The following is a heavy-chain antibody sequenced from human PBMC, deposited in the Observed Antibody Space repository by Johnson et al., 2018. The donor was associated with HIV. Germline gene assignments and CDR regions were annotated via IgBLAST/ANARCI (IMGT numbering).Heavy chain of an antibody. J-gene: IGHJ3*01. D-gene: IGHD5-24*01. Sequence: QVQLVESGGGVVQPGGSLRLSCAASGFSFSSYGMTWVRQAPGKGLEWVAFMRYDGSNKYYVDSVKGRFTISRDNSKNTLYLQMSSLRAEDAAVYYCAKDVGDGYNRWGAFDFWGQGTMVTVSS. V-gene: IGHV3-30*02. CDR1: GFSFSSYG. CDR2: MRYDGSNK. CDR3: AKDVGDGYNRWGAFDF.